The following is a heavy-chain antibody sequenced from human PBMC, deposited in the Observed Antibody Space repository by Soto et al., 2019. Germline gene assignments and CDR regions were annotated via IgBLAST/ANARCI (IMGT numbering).Heavy chain of an antibody. CDR3: AKDPYNWNYLNWFDP. J-gene: IGHJ5*02. CDR2: ISGSDGST. D-gene: IGHD1-7*01. CDR1: GFTFSSYA. V-gene: IGHV3-23*01. Sequence: GSLRLSCAASGFTFSSYAMSWVRQAPGRGLEWVSAISGSDGSTYYADSVKGRFTISRDNSKNTLYLQLNSLRAEDTAVYYCAKDPYNWNYLNWFDPWGQGTLVTVSS.